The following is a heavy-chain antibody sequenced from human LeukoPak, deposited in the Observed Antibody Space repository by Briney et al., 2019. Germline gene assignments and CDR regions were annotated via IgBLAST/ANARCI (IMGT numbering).Heavy chain of an antibody. CDR3: ARRAVAGRYYYSSMNV. V-gene: IGHV3-20*04. CDR2: INLNGGST. Sequence: GGSLRLSCAASGFTFDDYGMSWVRQAPGKGLEWVSGINLNGGSTGYADSVKGRFTISRDNAKNSLHRQMDSLRCGDRAVLYFARRAVAGRYYYSSMNVSGKGTTVTVSS. D-gene: IGHD6-19*01. J-gene: IGHJ6*03. CDR1: GFTFDDYG.